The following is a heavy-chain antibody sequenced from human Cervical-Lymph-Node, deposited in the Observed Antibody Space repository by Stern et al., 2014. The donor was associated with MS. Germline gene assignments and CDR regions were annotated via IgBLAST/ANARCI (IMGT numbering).Heavy chain of an antibody. CDR3: AREAVAGTDY. CDR1: GYTFTSYG. V-gene: IGHV1-18*01. CDR2: ISADKGNT. Sequence: VQLEESGGEVKKPGASVKVSCKASGYTFTSYGISWVRQAPGQGLEWMGCISADKGNTNYAHKIQGRVTMTTDTSKSKCYMARRRLRSDDTAVYYCAREAVAGTDYWGQGTLVTVSS. D-gene: IGHD6-19*01. J-gene: IGHJ4*02.